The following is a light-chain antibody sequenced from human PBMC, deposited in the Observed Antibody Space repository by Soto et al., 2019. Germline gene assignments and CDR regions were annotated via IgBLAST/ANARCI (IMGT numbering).Light chain of an antibody. Sequence: IVLTQSPGTLSLSPGERATLSRRASQSVSSSYLAWSQPKPGQAPNLLIYGASSRATGIPDRFSGSGSGAAFILTTSSLEAEDFAVYYCQQYGSSPEWTFGQGTKVDIK. CDR3: QQYGSSPEWT. J-gene: IGKJ1*01. CDR2: GAS. V-gene: IGKV3-20*01. CDR1: QSVSSSY.